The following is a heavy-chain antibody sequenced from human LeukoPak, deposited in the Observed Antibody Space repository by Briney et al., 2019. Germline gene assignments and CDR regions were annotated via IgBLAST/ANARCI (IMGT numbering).Heavy chain of an antibody. V-gene: IGHV3-23*01. CDR2: IGTGSSST. D-gene: IGHD2-21*02. Sequence: VGSLRLSCAASGFTFSNYAMSWVRQAPGKGLEWVSAIGTGSSSTYYADSVKGRFTISRDNSKNTVYLQMTNLRAEDTALYYCAKRTYCGSDCYFDFWGQGTLVTVSS. CDR1: GFTFSNYA. J-gene: IGHJ4*02. CDR3: AKRTYCGSDCYFDF.